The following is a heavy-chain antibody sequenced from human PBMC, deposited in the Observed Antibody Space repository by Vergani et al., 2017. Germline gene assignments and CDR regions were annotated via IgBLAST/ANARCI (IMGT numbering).Heavy chain of an antibody. D-gene: IGHD3-22*01. J-gene: IGHJ4*02. CDR2: INPTSGGT. V-gene: IGHV1-2*02. CDR1: GYTFTGYY. Sequence: QVQLVQSGAEVKKPGASVKVSCKASGYTFTGYYMHWVRQAPGQGLEWMGWINPTSGGTHYAQKFQGRVTMTRDTSSSTAYMELSRLRSDDTAVYYCARDPYYYDSSGYSDYWGQGTLVTVSS. CDR3: ARDPYYYDSSGYSDY.